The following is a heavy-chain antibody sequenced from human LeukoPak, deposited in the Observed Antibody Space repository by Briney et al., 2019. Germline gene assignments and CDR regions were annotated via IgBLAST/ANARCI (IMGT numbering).Heavy chain of an antibody. V-gene: IGHV3-74*01. CDR2: INSDGSST. D-gene: IGHD2-2*01. CDR3: ARACSSTSCYDAFDI. CDR1: GFTFSSYW. J-gene: IGHJ3*02. Sequence: GGSLRLSCAASGFTFSSYWMHWVRQAPGKGLVWVSRINSDGSSTSYADSVKGRFTISRDNAMNTLYLQMNSLRAEDTAVYYCARACSSTSCYDAFDIWGQGTMVTVSS.